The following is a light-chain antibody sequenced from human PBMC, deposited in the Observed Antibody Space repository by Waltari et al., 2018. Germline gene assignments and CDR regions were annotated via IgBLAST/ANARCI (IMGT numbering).Light chain of an antibody. V-gene: IGLV3-19*01. Sequence: SSELTQDPAVSVALGQTVRITCLGDNVRSYYASWYQQKPGQAPLLVIYGRNNRPSGIPDRFSGSYSGNTASSTITGALADDEADYYCLSRDSSGNHPVFGGGTKLTVL. CDR3: LSRDSSGNHPV. CDR1: NVRSYY. J-gene: IGLJ3*02. CDR2: GRN.